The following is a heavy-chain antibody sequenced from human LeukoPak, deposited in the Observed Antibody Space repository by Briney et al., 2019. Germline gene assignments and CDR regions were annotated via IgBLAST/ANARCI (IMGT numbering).Heavy chain of an antibody. Sequence: GGSLRLSCAASGFTFSNYGMHWVRQAPGKGLEWVAVVWYDGSNKYYADSVKGRFTISRDSSKNTLYLQMNNLRAEDTAIYYCARAAYDSTGYLTLWGQGTLVTVSS. CDR2: VWYDGSNK. V-gene: IGHV3-33*01. CDR3: ARAAYDSTGYLTL. J-gene: IGHJ4*02. D-gene: IGHD3-22*01. CDR1: GFTFSNYG.